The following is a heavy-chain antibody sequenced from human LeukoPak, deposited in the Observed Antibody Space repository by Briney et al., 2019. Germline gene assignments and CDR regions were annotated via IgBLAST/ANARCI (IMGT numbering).Heavy chain of an antibody. CDR2: IRSKAYGGTT. D-gene: IGHD6-19*01. J-gene: IGHJ4*02. V-gene: IGHV3-49*04. Sequence: PGGSLRLSCAASGFTFSSYSMNWVRQAPGKGLEWVGFIRSKAYGGTTEYAASVKGRFTISRDDSKSIAYLQMNSLKTEDTAVYYCTRALELEQWLGFVYWGQGTLVTVSS. CDR3: TRALELEQWLGFVY. CDR1: GFTFSSYS.